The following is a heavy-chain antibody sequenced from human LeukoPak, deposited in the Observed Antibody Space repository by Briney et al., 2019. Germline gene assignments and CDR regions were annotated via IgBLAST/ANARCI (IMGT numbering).Heavy chain of an antibody. CDR3: ARGSRSCGYCFIDY. CDR1: GFTFSSYD. J-gene: IGHJ4*02. Sequence: GGSQRLSCAASGFTFSSYDMTWVRQAPGRGLEWVSSIRPSGDNTYYGDSVKGRFTVSRDNSKNTVYLEMNNMRVDDTAVYYCARGSRSCGYCFIDYWGQGTLVTVSS. CDR2: IRPSGDNT. D-gene: IGHD2-21*01. V-gene: IGHV3-23*01.